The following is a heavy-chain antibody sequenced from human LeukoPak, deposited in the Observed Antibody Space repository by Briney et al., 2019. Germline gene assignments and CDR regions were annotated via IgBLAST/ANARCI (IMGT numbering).Heavy chain of an antibody. V-gene: IGHV1-69*04. Sequence: SVKVSCKASGGTFSSYAISWVRQAPGQGLEWMGRIIPILGIANYAQKFQGRVTITAGKSTSTAYMELSSLRSEDTAVYYCARGSVGRGTTQSGFDYWGQGTLVTVSS. CDR1: GGTFSSYA. CDR2: IIPILGIA. CDR3: ARGSVGRGTTQSGFDY. J-gene: IGHJ4*02. D-gene: IGHD2-15*01.